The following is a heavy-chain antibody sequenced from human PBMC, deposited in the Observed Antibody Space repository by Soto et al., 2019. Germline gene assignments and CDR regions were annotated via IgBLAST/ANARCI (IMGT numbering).Heavy chain of an antibody. J-gene: IGHJ5*02. CDR1: GGSISSGDYY. CDR2: IYYSGST. D-gene: IGHD5-18*01. Sequence: PSETLSLTCTVSGGSISSGDYYWSWIRQPLGKGLEWIGYIYYSGSTYYNPSLKSRVTISVDTSKNQFSLKLSSVTAADTAVYCCARNGYSYGSNWFDAWGQGTLVTVSS. V-gene: IGHV4-30-4*01. CDR3: ARNGYSYGSNWFDA.